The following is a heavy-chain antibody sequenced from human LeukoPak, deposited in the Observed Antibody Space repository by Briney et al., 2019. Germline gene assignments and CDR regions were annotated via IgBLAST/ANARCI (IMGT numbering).Heavy chain of an antibody. Sequence: GRSLRLSCAASGFTFSDYYMSWIRQAPGKGLEWVSYISSSSGYTNYADSVKGRFSISRDNAKNSLYLQMDSLRAEDTAVSYCARAASSSGWYYFDYWGQGTLVTVSS. V-gene: IGHV3-11*06. D-gene: IGHD6-19*01. CDR3: ARAASSSGWYYFDY. CDR1: GFTFSDYY. CDR2: ISSSSGYT. J-gene: IGHJ4*02.